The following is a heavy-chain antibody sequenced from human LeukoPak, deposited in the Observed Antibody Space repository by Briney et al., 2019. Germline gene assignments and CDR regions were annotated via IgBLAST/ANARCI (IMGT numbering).Heavy chain of an antibody. V-gene: IGHV4-61*02. CDR3: AREFYCSSTSCYTILDWFDP. D-gene: IGHD2-2*02. CDR2: IYTSGST. J-gene: IGHJ5*02. Sequence: PSQTLSLTCTVSGGSISSGSYYWGWIRQPAGKGLEWIGRIYTSGSTNYNPSLKSRVTISVDTSKNQFSLKLSSVTAADTAVYYCAREFYCSSTSCYTILDWFDPWGQGTLVTVSS. CDR1: GGSISSGSYY.